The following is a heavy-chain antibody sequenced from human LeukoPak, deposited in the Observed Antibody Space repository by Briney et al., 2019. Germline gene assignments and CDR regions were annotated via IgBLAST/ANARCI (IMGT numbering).Heavy chain of an antibody. CDR3: ATHITGTTIWFDP. CDR1: GYTFTSYY. Sequence: GASVKVSCKASGYTFTSYYMHWVRQAPGKGLEWMGGFDPEDGETIYAQKFQGRVTMTEDTSTDTAYMELSSLRSEDTAVYYCATHITGTTIWFDPWGQGTLVTVSS. V-gene: IGHV1-24*01. CDR2: FDPEDGET. D-gene: IGHD1-7*01. J-gene: IGHJ5*02.